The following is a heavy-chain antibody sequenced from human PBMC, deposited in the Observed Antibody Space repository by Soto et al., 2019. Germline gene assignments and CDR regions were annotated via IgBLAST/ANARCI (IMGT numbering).Heavy chain of an antibody. J-gene: IGHJ4*02. CDR2: ISYDGSNK. D-gene: IGHD6-19*01. CDR1: GFTFSSYS. V-gene: IGHV3-30-3*01. Sequence: QVPLVESGGGVVQPGRSLRLSCAASGFTFSSYSMHWVRQAPGKGLEWVAVISYDGSNKYYADSVKGRFTISRDNSQSPRSLQMDSPRPEDTAVYYCARAHSGGWYYFDYWGRGTLVTVSS. CDR3: ARAHSGGWYYFDY.